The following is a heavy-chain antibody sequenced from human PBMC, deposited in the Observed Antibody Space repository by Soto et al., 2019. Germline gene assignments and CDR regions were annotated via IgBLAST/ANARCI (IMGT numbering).Heavy chain of an antibody. V-gene: IGHV4-61*01. CDR2: VHYRGST. CDR1: GRSYC. D-gene: IGHD3-3*01. Sequence: GRSYCWIWNRQPPGKGLEWIGYVHYRGSTNHNPPLKTRITISVDKSKNKFSLTVTSMTAADTAVYFCARENQYSRYDFVPRFDYWGQGTQVTVSP. CDR3: ARENQYSRYDFVPRFDY. J-gene: IGHJ4*02.